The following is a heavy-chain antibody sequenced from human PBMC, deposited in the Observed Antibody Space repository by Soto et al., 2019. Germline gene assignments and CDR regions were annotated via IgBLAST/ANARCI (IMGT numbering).Heavy chain of an antibody. CDR2: ISAYNGNT. Sequence: ASAKVSCKASGYTFTSYCISWVRQAPGQGLEWMGWISAYNGNTNYAQKLQGRVTMTTDTSTSTAYMELRSLRSDDTAVYYCATHMYYDILTGYYTEGADDYWGQGTLVTVSS. CDR1: GYTFTSYC. J-gene: IGHJ4*02. D-gene: IGHD3-9*01. V-gene: IGHV1-18*01. CDR3: ATHMYYDILTGYYTEGADDY.